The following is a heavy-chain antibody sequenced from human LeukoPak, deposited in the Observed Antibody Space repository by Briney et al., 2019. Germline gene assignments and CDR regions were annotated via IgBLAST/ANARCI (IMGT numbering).Heavy chain of an antibody. V-gene: IGHV3-73*01. J-gene: IGHJ4*02. CDR1: GFTFSGSA. CDR3: TRQLDGYCGGDCYPPFDY. Sequence: GGSLRLSCAASGFTFSGSAMHWVRQASGKGLEWVGRIRSKANSYATAYAASVKGRFTISRDDSKNTAYLQMNSLKTEDTAVYYCTRQLDGYCGGDCYPPFDYWGQGTLVTVSS. CDR2: IRSKANSYAT. D-gene: IGHD2-21*02.